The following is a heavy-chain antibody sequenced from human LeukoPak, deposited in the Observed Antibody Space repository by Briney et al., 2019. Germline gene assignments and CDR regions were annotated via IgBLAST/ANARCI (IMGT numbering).Heavy chain of an antibody. CDR3: ARVGYCSSTSCYFSRSAFDI. CDR2: INHSGST. J-gene: IGHJ3*02. D-gene: IGHD2-2*01. V-gene: IGHV4-34*01. Sequence: PSETLSLTCAVYGGSFSGCYWSWIRQPPGKGLEWIGEINHSGSTNYNPSLKGRVTISVDTSKNQFSLKLSSVTAADTAVYYCARVGYCSSTSCYFSRSAFDIWGQGTMVTVSS. CDR1: GGSFSGCY.